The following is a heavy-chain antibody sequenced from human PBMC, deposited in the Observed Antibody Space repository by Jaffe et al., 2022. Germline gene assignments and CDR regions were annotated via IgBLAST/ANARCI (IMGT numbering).Heavy chain of an antibody. CDR1: GGSISSYY. J-gene: IGHJ4*02. Sequence: QVQLQESGPGLVKPSETLSLTCTVSGGSISSYYWSWIRQPPGKGLEWIGYIYYSGSTNYNPSLKSRVTISVDTSKNQFSLKLSSVTAADTAVYYCARGKIAYCGGDCYSGYFDYWGQGTLVTVSS. V-gene: IGHV4-59*01. CDR3: ARGKIAYCGGDCYSGYFDY. D-gene: IGHD2-21*01. CDR2: IYYSGST.